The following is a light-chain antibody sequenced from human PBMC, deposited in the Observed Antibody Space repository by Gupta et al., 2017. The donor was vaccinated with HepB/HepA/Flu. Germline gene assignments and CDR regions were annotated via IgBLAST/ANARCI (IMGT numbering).Light chain of an antibody. CDR3: TPQIT. CDR1: QSILYSSNNLNY. Sequence: DIVMTHPPDSLAVSLGERATINCKSSQSILYSSNNLNYLAWYQQKPGQPAKLLIYWASTRDSGVTDRFSGSGSGTDFTRTISSLQAEDVEGYYNTPQITFGQGTRLEIK. V-gene: IGKV4-1*01. J-gene: IGKJ5*01. CDR2: WAS.